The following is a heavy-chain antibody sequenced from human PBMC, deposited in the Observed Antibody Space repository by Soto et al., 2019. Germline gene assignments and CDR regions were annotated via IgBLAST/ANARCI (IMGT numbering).Heavy chain of an antibody. Sequence: GGSLRLSCAASGLSFSGSAMHWVRQASGKGLEWVGRIRSKTNNYATSYAASVKGRVTISRDDSKNTAYLLMNSLKTEDTAGYYCTGRAGLSTVTPDYWGQGTLVTVSS. CDR3: TGRAGLSTVTPDY. J-gene: IGHJ4*02. V-gene: IGHV3-73*01. CDR1: GLSFSGSA. CDR2: IRSKTNNYAT. D-gene: IGHD4-4*01.